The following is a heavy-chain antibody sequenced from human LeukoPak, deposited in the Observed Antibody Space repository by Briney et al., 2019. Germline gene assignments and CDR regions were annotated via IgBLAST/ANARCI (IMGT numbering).Heavy chain of an antibody. J-gene: IGHJ4*02. CDR1: GFTFSNAW. D-gene: IGHD6-13*01. Sequence: PGGSLRLSCAASGFTFSNAWMSWVRQAPGKGLEWVSAISGSGGSTYYADSVKGRFTISRDNSKNTLYLQMNSLRAEDTAVYYCAKDLQQLATPYYFDYWGQGTLVTVSS. V-gene: IGHV3-23*01. CDR3: AKDLQQLATPYYFDY. CDR2: ISGSGGST.